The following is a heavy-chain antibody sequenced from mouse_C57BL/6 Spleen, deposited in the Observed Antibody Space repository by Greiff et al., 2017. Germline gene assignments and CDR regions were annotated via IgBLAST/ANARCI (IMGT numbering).Heavy chain of an antibody. CDR1: GYTFTDYE. CDR2: IDPETGGT. J-gene: IGHJ3*01. V-gene: IGHV1-15*01. Sequence: QVQLQQSGAELVRPGASVTLSCKASGYTFTDYEMHWVKQTPVHGLEWIGAIDPETGGTAYNQKFKGKAILTADKSSSTAYMGLRSLTSEDSAVSYCTCIFPWFAYWGQGTLVTVSA. CDR3: TCIFPWFAY.